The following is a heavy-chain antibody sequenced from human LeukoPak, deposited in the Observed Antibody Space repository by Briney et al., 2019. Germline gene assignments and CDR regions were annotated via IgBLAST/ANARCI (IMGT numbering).Heavy chain of an antibody. V-gene: IGHV4-39*01. J-gene: IGHJ4*02. Sequence: SETLSLTCTVSGGSISSSSNYWGWIRQPPGKGLEWIGSIYYSGNTYYNPSLKSRVTISVDTSKNQFSLKLSSVTAADTAVYYCARFLTYYYDSSGYYYFGYWGQGTLVTVSS. D-gene: IGHD3-22*01. CDR3: ARFLTYYYDSSGYYYFGY. CDR2: IYYSGNT. CDR1: GGSISSSSNY.